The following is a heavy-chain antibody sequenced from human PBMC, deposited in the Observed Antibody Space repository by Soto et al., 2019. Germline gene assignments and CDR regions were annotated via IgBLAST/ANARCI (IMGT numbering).Heavy chain of an antibody. D-gene: IGHD6-25*01. CDR2: TYYRSKGYN. J-gene: IGHJ2*01. CDR1: GDSVSSDSAT. V-gene: IGHV6-1*01. Sequence: QVQLQQSGPGLVKPSQTLSLICAISGDSVSSDSATWNWIRQSPSRGLEWLGRTYYRSKGYNDYAVSVKSRIAITPDTPKNHLSLQLNSVTPEATAVYFCARDSSGWHWYFDLWGRGTLVTVSS. CDR3: ARDSSGWHWYFDL.